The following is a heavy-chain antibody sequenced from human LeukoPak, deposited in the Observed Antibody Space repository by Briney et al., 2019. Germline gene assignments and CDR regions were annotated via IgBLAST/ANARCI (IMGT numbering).Heavy chain of an antibody. CDR2: ISSSGSTI. J-gene: IGHJ4*02. V-gene: IGHV3-48*03. Sequence: PGGSLRLSCAASGFTFSSYEMNWVRQAPGKGLEWVSYISSSGSTIYYADSVKGRFTISRDNAKNSLYLQMNSLRAEDTAVYYCAGDFREYSSGWYEYYFDYWGQGTLVTVSS. CDR1: GFTFSSYE. D-gene: IGHD6-19*01. CDR3: AGDFREYSSGWYEYYFDY.